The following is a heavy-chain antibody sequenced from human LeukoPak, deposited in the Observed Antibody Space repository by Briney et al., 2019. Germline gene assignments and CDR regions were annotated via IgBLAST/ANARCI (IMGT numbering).Heavy chain of an antibody. D-gene: IGHD6-6*01. V-gene: IGHV1-8*03. CDR1: GYTFTSYD. CDR3: ARGGGIAARLDWFDP. CDR2: MNPNSGNT. J-gene: IGHJ5*02. Sequence: ASVKVSCKASGYTFTSYDINWVRQAHGQGLEWMGWMNPNSGNTGYAQKFQGRVTITRNTSISTSYMELSSLRSEDTAVYYCARGGGIAARLDWFDPWGQGTLVTVSS.